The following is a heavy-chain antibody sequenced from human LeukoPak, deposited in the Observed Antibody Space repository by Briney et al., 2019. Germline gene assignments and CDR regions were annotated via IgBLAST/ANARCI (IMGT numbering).Heavy chain of an antibody. D-gene: IGHD6-19*01. CDR3: AKDMGPFGSGWYGFEY. CDR1: GFTFDDYT. V-gene: IGHV3-43*01. CDR2: ISWDGGST. J-gene: IGHJ4*02. Sequence: PGGSLRLSCAASGFTFDDYTMHWVRQAPGKGLEWVSLISWDGGSTYYADSVKGRFTISRDNSKNSLYLQMNSLRTEDTALYCCAKDMGPFGSGWYGFEYWGQGTLVTVSS.